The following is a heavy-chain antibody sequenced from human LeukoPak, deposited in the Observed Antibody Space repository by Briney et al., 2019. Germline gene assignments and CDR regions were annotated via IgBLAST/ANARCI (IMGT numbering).Heavy chain of an antibody. J-gene: IGHJ4*02. CDR1: GFAFSTWE. Sequence: GGSLRLSCAASGFAFSTWEMIWVRQAPGKGLEWVSFISTSGTTIYYAESVKGRFTISRDNAKNTLYLQMNSLRAEDTAVYYCARVLSPWDSGDYWGQGTLVTVSS. CDR2: ISTSGTTI. D-gene: IGHD1-26*01. V-gene: IGHV3-48*03. CDR3: ARVLSPWDSGDY.